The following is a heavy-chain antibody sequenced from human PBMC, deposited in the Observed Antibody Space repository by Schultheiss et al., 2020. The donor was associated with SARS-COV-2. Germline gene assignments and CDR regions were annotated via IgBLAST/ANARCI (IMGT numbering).Heavy chain of an antibody. Sequence: ESLKISCTVSGGSISSGGYYWSWIRQHPGKGLEWIGYIYYSGSTNYNPSLKSRVTISVDTSKNQFSLKLSSVTAADTAVYYCARYSNNVNFDYWGQGTLVTVSS. CDR2: IYYSGST. V-gene: IGHV4-61*08. J-gene: IGHJ4*02. CDR3: ARYSNNVNFDY. CDR1: GGSISSGGYY. D-gene: IGHD4-11*01.